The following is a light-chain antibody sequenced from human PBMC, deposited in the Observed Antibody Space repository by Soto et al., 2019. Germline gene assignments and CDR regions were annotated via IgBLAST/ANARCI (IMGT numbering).Light chain of an antibody. J-gene: IGKJ1*01. CDR2: GAS. V-gene: IGKV3-20*01. Sequence: VLTQSPGTLSLSPGERATLSCRASQSVNSINLNWYQQKPGQAPRLLIYGASTRAAGIPDRFSGSGSGTDFTLTISRLEPEDFAVYYCHHYGNSLWTFGQGTKVEIK. CDR3: HHYGNSLWT. CDR1: QSVNSIN.